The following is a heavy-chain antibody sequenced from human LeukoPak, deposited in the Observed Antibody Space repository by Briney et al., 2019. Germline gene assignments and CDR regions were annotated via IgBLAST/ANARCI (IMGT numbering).Heavy chain of an antibody. D-gene: IGHD3-22*01. CDR2: INPYNGGT. V-gene: IGHV1-2*02. J-gene: IGHJ4*02. CDR3: ARSYYDSSGDYGAY. Sequence: ASVKVSCKASGYTFTGYCIHWVQQAPGQGLDWMGWINPYNGGTNYSQKFQGRVTMTMDTSISTAYMELSGLTSDDTAIYYCARSYYDSSGDYGAYWGQGTLVTVSS. CDR1: GYTFTGYC.